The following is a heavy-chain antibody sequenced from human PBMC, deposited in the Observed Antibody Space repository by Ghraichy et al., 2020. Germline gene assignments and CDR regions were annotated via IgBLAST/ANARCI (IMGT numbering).Heavy chain of an antibody. Sequence: GGSLRLSCAASGFTFRSYAMYWVRQAPGKGLVWVAVVSYDAVHTYYADSVKGRFTISRDNAQNTLYLQMTSLRPEDTAVYFCARHSRVYSYGPGDYWGQGALVTGS. CDR1: GFTFRSYA. D-gene: IGHD5-18*01. J-gene: IGHJ4*02. CDR2: VSYDAVHT. CDR3: ARHSRVYSYGPGDY. V-gene: IGHV3-30-3*01.